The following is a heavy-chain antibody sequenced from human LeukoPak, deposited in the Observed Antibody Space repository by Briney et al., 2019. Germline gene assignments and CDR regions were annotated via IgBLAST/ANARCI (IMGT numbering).Heavy chain of an antibody. CDR3: ASLRGGGYYYGLRY. V-gene: IGHV4-34*01. Sequence: PSETLSLTCAVYGGSFSGYYWSWIRQPPGKGLEWVGEINHSGSTNYNPSLKSRVTISVDTSKNQFSLKLSSLTAADTAVYYCASLRGGGYYYGLRYWGQGTLVTVSS. CDR2: INHSGST. D-gene: IGHD3-22*01. J-gene: IGHJ4*02. CDR1: GGSFSGYY.